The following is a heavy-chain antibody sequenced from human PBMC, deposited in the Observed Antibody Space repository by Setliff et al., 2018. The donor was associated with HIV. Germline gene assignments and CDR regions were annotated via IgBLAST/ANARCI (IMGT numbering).Heavy chain of an antibody. CDR3: ARDFYGTSGYPEGYFQH. D-gene: IGHD3-22*01. Sequence: ASVKVSCKASGYTFTSYYMHWVRQAPGQGLEWMGIINPTGGSTTYAQKFQGRVTVTRDMSTSTVYMELSSLRSEDRAMYYCARDFYGTSGYPEGYFQHWGQGTLVTVSS. CDR2: INPTGGST. J-gene: IGHJ1*01. V-gene: IGHV1-46*01. CDR1: GYTFTSYY.